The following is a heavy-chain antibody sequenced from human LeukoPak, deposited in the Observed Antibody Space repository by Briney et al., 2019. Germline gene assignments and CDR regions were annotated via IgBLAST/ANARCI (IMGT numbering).Heavy chain of an antibody. V-gene: IGHV3-30*04. CDR2: ISYDGSDK. CDR1: GFTFSSYA. Sequence: PGGSLRLSCAASGFTFSSYAMYWDRQAPGKGLEWVAVISYDGSDKFYADSVKGRFTISRDSSKNTLYLQMNSLRPEDTAVYYWARARPSMWTDYWGQGTLFTVPP. D-gene: IGHD2-21*01. J-gene: IGHJ4*02. CDR3: ARARPSMWTDY.